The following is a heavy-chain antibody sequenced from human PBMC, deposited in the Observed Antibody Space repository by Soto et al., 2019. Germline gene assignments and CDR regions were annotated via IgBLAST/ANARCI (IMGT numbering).Heavy chain of an antibody. V-gene: IGHV1-18*01. D-gene: IGHD3-10*01. CDR1: GYAFSFG. Sequence: ASVKVSCKASGYAFSFGFSWVRQAPGQGLEWMGWISASDWSTNSAPKFRGRISMTTDTSTNTAYLDLLSLTSDDTAVYFCATYYFGPGSYYRFDTWGRGTLVTVSS. CDR3: ATYYFGPGSYYRFDT. J-gene: IGHJ5*02. CDR2: ISASDWST.